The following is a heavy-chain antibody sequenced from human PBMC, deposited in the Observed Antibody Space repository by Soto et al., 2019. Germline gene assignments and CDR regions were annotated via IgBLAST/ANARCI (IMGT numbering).Heavy chain of an antibody. D-gene: IGHD3-22*01. J-gene: IGHJ4*01. CDR3: TTDSYSTIIIVRFDY. Sequence: TGVSLRLSCAASGFTFSNAWINWVRQAPGKGLEWVGRIKSKTDGGTTDYAEPVKGRFAISRDDSNNMVYLQMNSLKIEDTAVYYCTTDSYSTIIIVRFDYWGHGTLVTVSS. CDR1: GFTFSNAW. CDR2: IKSKTDGGTT. V-gene: IGHV3-15*07.